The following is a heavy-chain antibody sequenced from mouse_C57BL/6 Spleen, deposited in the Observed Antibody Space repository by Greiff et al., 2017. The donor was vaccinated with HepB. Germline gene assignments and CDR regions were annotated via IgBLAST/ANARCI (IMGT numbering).Heavy chain of an antibody. D-gene: IGHD2-3*01. CDR3: ARGDGSAWFAY. CDR1: GYTFTDYY. J-gene: IGHJ3*01. Sequence: QVQLKESGPELVKPGASVKISCKASGYTFTDYYINWVKQRPGQGLEWIGWIYPGSGNTKYNEKFKGKATLTVDTSSSTAYMQLSSLTSEDSAVYYCARGDGSAWFAYWGQGTLVTVSA. V-gene: IGHV1-84*01. CDR2: IYPGSGNT.